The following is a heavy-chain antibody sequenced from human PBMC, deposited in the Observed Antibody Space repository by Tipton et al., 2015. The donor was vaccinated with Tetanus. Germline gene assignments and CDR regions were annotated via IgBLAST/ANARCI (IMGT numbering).Heavy chain of an antibody. CDR1: GGSISSGGYY. Sequence: TLSLTCSVSGGSISSGGYYWSWIRQHPGKGLEWIGDIYNSGRTYYNPSLKSRVTISVDTSKNQCSLKLNSVTATDPAVYYCARDQARGARGWNYFDYWGQGSLVTVSS. V-gene: IGHV4-31*03. CDR3: ARDQARGARGWNYFDY. J-gene: IGHJ4*02. D-gene: IGHD1-26*01. CDR2: IYNSGRT.